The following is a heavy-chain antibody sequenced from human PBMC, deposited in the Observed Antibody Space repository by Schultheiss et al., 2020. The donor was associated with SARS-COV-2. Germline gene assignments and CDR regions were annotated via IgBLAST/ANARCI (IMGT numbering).Heavy chain of an antibody. CDR2: INPSGGST. CDR1: GYTFTSYT. CDR3: ARVGADYDVFSG. J-gene: IGHJ4*02. Sequence: ASVKVSCKASGYTFTSYTMHWVRQAPGQGLEWMGIINPSGGSTSYAQKFQGRVTMTRDTSTSTVYMELSSLRSEDTAVYYCARVGADYDVFSGWGQGTLVTVSS. V-gene: IGHV1-46*01. D-gene: IGHD4-17*01.